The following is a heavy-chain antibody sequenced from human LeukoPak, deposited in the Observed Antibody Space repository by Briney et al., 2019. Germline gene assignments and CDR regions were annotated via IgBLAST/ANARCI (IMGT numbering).Heavy chain of an antibody. J-gene: IGHJ3*02. D-gene: IGHD3-16*02. CDR1: GGSISSYY. CDR3: ARGDPHDYVWGSYRWDAFDI. CDR2: IYYSGST. Sequence: SETLSLTCTVSGGSISSYYWSWIRQPPGKGLEWIAYIYYSGSTNYNPSLKSRVTISVDTSKNQFSLKLSSVTAADTAVYYCARGDPHDYVWGSYRWDAFDIWGQGTMVTVSS. V-gene: IGHV4-59*01.